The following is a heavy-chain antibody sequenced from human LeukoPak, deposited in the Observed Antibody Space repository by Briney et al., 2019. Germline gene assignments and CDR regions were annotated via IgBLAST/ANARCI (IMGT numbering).Heavy chain of an antibody. D-gene: IGHD4-17*01. V-gene: IGHV3-9*01. CDR2: ISGRSGSI. CDR3: AKASYHYGVGAFDI. J-gene: IGHJ3*02. CDR1: GFTFDGYA. Sequence: GRSLRLSCAASGFTFDGYAMHWVRQAPGKGLEWVSDISGRSGSICYADSVKGRFTISRDNVKNSLYLQMNCLRAEDTALYYCAKASYHYGVGAFDIWGQGTMVTVSS.